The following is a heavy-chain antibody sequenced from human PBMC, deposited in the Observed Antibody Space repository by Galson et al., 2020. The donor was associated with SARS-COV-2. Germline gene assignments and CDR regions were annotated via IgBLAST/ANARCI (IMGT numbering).Heavy chain of an antibody. CDR3: ARDSAGRYYSSGSFVTAFDI. Sequence: GESLRLSCTASGFTFSRYTMNWVHQAPGKGLEWVSSISSSSNYIYYGDSVKGRFTVSRDNAKNTLYLQMNSLRVEDTAVYYCARDSAGRYYSSGSFVTAFDIWGQGTMVTVSS. CDR2: ISSSSNYI. D-gene: IGHD3-10*01. CDR1: GFTFSRYT. V-gene: IGHV3-21*01. J-gene: IGHJ3*02.